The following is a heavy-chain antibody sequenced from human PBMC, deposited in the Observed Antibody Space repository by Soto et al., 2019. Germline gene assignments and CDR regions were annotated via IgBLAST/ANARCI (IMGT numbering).Heavy chain of an antibody. V-gene: IGHV2-5*02. CDR3: AHARRRYDAFDI. Sequence: QITLKESGPTLVKPTQTLTLTCTFSGFSLSTSGVGVGWIRQPPEKALEWLALIYWDEDNRYSPSLKSRLTITKDTSKNQVVLTMTNMDPVDTATYYCAHARRRYDAFDIWGQGTMVTVSS. CDR2: IYWDEDN. J-gene: IGHJ3*02. CDR1: GFSLSTSGVG. D-gene: IGHD3-9*01.